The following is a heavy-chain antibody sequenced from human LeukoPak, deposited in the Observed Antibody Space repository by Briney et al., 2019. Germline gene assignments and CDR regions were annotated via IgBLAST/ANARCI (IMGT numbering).Heavy chain of an antibody. Sequence: ASVKVSCKASGYTFTSYDINWVRQATGQGLEWMGWMNPNSGNTSYAQKFQGRVTMTRNTSMSTAYMELSSLRSEDTAVYYCARARRYSSSSDYYYYMDVWGKGTTVTVSS. CDR3: ARARRYSSSSDYYYYMDV. CDR2: MNPNSGNT. J-gene: IGHJ6*03. V-gene: IGHV1-8*01. CDR1: GYTFTSYD. D-gene: IGHD6-6*01.